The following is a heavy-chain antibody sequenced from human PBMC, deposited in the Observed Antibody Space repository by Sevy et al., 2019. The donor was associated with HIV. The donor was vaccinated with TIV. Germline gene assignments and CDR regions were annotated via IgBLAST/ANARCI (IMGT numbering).Heavy chain of an antibody. CDR2: IVGGGEST. V-gene: IGHV3-23*01. J-gene: IGHJ4*02. Sequence: GGSLRLSCAASGITVRGNSMSWVRQTPGKGLEWVSSIVGGGESTYYADSVKGRFTISRDISQNIVYLQMNSLRAEDTAMYYCAGENAWGRGYSWGQGTLVTVSS. D-gene: IGHD1-26*01. CDR1: GITVRGNS. CDR3: AGENAWGRGYS.